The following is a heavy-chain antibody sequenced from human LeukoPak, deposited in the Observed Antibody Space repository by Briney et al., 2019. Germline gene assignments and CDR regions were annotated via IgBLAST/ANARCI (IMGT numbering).Heavy chain of an antibody. CDR2: IYYSGST. CDR1: GGSISSYY. D-gene: IGHD3-9*01. J-gene: IGHJ3*02. Sequence: PPETLSLTCTVSGGSISSYYWSWIRQPPGKGLEWIGYIYYSGSTNYNPPLKSRVTISVDTSKNQFSLKLSSVTAADTAVYYCARAVSGYYDILTGYYPDAFDIWGQGTMVTVSS. V-gene: IGHV4-59*01. CDR3: ARAVSGYYDILTGYYPDAFDI.